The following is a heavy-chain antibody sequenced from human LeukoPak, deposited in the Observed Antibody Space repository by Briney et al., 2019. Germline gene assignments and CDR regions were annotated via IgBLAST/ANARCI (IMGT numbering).Heavy chain of an antibody. CDR3: ARDPGYYYYGMDV. Sequence: GGSLRLSCAVTGFNLRTYWIHWVRHSPGRGLEWVARINGEGSRIIYADSVRGRFTISRDNAKNTAYLQMNSLRAEDTALYYCARDPGYYYYGMDVWGQGTTVVVSS. J-gene: IGHJ6*02. V-gene: IGHV3-74*01. CDR2: INGEGSRI. CDR1: GFNLRTYW.